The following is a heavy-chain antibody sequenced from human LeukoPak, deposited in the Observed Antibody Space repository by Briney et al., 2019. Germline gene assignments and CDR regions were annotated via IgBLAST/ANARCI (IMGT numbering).Heavy chain of an antibody. Sequence: PGGSLRLSCAASGFTVSSNYMTWVRQAPGKGLEWVSVLYSGGNTYYADSVKGRFTISRDNSKNTLYLQMNSLRAEDTAVYYCARGGRSSSSSGTTYYHYGMDVWGQGTTVTVSS. J-gene: IGHJ6*02. CDR1: GFTVSSNY. CDR2: LYSGGNT. D-gene: IGHD6-6*01. CDR3: ARGGRSSSSSGTTYYHYGMDV. V-gene: IGHV3-66*01.